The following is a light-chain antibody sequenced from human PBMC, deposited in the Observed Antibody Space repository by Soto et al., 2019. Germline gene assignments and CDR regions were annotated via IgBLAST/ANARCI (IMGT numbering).Light chain of an antibody. CDR2: EVT. CDR3: SSYAGSYKYV. J-gene: IGLJ1*01. CDR1: SSDVGGYNY. Sequence: QSVLTQPPSASGSPGHSVTISCTGTSSDVGGYNYVSWYQQHPGKAPKLMIYEVTKRPSGVPDRFSASKSDNTASLTVSGLQVEDEADYYCSSYAGSYKYVFGTGTKVTV. V-gene: IGLV2-8*01.